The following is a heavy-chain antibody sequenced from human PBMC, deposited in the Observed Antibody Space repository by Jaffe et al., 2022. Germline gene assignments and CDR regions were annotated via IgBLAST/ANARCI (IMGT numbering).Heavy chain of an antibody. CDR1: GFTLSSYW. Sequence: EVQLVESGGGLVQPGGSLRLSCAASGFTLSSYWMHWVRQAPGKGLVWVSRINSDGRSTTYADSVKGRFTISRDNAKNTLFLQMNSLRAEDTAVYYCAREGSLSVLYGYTSTLPTYYFDYWGQGTLATVSS. J-gene: IGHJ4*02. CDR2: INSDGRST. D-gene: IGHD6-13*01. V-gene: IGHV3-74*01. CDR3: AREGSLSVLYGYTSTLPTYYFDY.